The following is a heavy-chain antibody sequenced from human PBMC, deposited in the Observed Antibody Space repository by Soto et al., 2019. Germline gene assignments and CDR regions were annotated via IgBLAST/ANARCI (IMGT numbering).Heavy chain of an antibody. CDR1: GFSFTTDGLS. CDR2: IYWDDDK. Sequence: QITLKESGPTLVKPTQTLTLTCTFSGFSFTTDGLSVGWIRQPPGKALEWLALIYWDDDKRYSPSLKSRVTITKDTSKNQVVLTMTEVDPVDTATYYCTHVVIGWQSDYWGQGTLVTVSS. V-gene: IGHV2-5*02. J-gene: IGHJ4*02. CDR3: THVVIGWQSDY. D-gene: IGHD2-21*01.